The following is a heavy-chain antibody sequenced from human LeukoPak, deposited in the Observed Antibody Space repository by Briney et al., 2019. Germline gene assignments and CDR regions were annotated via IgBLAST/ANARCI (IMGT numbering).Heavy chain of an antibody. J-gene: IGHJ4*02. Sequence: SETLSLTCTVSGGSITSRGNWGWIRQPPGKGLDWIGSIFYSGSTFYSPPLKSRITISVDTSTNQFSLKLNSVTAADTAIYYCARHEKVYGASFDYWGQGTLVTVSS. CDR2: IFYSGST. V-gene: IGHV4-39*01. D-gene: IGHD2-8*01. CDR3: ARHEKVYGASFDY. CDR1: GGSITSRGN.